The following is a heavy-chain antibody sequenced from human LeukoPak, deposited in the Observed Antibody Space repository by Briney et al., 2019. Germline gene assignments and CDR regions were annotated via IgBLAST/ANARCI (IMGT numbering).Heavy chain of an antibody. CDR3: AREGGRAVPGRFDQ. CDR1: GVNFRSSG. V-gene: IGHV3-30*02. D-gene: IGHD6-13*01. CDR2: IQNDGSDK. Sequence: PGGSLRLSCAASGVNFRSSGMHWVRQAPGKGLEWVTFIQNDGSDKYYAASVKGRFTISRDNSKNPVYLHMASLRADDTALYYCAREGGRAVPGRFDQGGQGTLVTVSS. J-gene: IGHJ4*02.